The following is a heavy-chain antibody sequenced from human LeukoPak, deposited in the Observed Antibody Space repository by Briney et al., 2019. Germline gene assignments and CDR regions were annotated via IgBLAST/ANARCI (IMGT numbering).Heavy chain of an antibody. Sequence: PGGSLRLSCAASGFTFSSYSMNWVRQAPGEGLEWVSSISSSSSYIYYADSVKGRFTISRDNAKNSLYLQMNSLRAEDTAVYYCARDMDYPVEYYYYYMDVWGKGTTVTVSS. D-gene: IGHD3/OR15-3a*01. V-gene: IGHV3-21*01. CDR3: ARDMDYPVEYYYYYMDV. CDR2: ISSSSSYI. J-gene: IGHJ6*03. CDR1: GFTFSSYS.